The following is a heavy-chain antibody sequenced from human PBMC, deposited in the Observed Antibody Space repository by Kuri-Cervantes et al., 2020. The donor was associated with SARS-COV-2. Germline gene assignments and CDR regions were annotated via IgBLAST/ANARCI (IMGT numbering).Heavy chain of an antibody. CDR3: ARGGHYTNGVSYGDYYFGL. D-gene: IGHD2-8*01. V-gene: IGHV3-21*01. Sequence: GGSLRLSCAASGFTFSSYSMNWVRQAPGKGLEWVSSISSSSSYIYYADSVKGRFTISRDKTKNSLYLQMNSLRAEDTAVYYCARGGHYTNGVSYGDYYFGLWGRGTLVTVSS. CDR1: GFTFSSYS. CDR2: ISSSSSYI. J-gene: IGHJ2*01.